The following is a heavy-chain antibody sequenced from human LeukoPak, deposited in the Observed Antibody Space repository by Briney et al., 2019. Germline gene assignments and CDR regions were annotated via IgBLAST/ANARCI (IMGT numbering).Heavy chain of an antibody. CDR3: ARLAGSGLSTSSHYFDY. J-gene: IGHJ4*02. Sequence: GGSLRLSCAASGFTFSSYSMNWVRQAPGKGLEWISYIRSDSAIYYTDSVKGRFTISRDNAKNSLYLQMNSLRAEDTAVYYCARLAGSGLSTSSHYFDYWGQGTLVTVSS. D-gene: IGHD2-2*01. CDR1: GFTFSSYS. V-gene: IGHV3-48*01. CDR2: IRSDSAI.